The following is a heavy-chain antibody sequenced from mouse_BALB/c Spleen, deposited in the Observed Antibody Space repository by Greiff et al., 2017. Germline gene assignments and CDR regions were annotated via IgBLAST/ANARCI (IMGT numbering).Heavy chain of an antibody. D-gene: IGHD2-4*01. Sequence: DVQLVESGGGLVKPGGSLKLSCAASGFTFSSYAMSWVRQTPEKRLEWVATISSGGSYTYYPDSVKGRCTISRDNAKNTLYLQMSSLRSEDTAMYYCARQYDYDEGFAYWGQGTLVTVAA. CDR2: ISSGGSYT. V-gene: IGHV5-9-3*01. CDR3: ARQYDYDEGFAY. CDR1: GFTFSSYA. J-gene: IGHJ3*01.